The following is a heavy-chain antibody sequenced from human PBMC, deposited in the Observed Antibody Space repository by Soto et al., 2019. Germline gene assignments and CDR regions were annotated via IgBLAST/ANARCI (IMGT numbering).Heavy chain of an antibody. CDR1: GGTFSSYT. D-gene: IGHD2-8*01. V-gene: IGHV1-69*02. Sequence: SVKVSCKASGGTFSSYTISWVRQAPGQGLEWMGRIIPILGIANYAQKFQGRVTITADESTSTAYMELSSLRSEDTAVYYCASLVYAIVWTTMDYYYGMDVWGQGTTVTVSS. J-gene: IGHJ6*02. CDR2: IIPILGIA. CDR3: ASLVYAIVWTTMDYYYGMDV.